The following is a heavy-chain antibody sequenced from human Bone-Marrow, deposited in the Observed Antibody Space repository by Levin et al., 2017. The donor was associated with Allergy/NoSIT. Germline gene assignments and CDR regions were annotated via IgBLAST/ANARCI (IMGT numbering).Heavy chain of an antibody. CDR1: GYTFTGYY. D-gene: IGHD1-26*01. CDR3: ARGVGLLDY. Sequence: ASVKVSCKASGYTFTGYYMHWVRQAPGQGLEWMGRISPNTIDTDYAQKFRGRVTMTRVTSSSTAYMELSRLTSDDTAVYYCARGVGLLDYWGQGTLINVSS. CDR2: ISPNTIDT. V-gene: IGHV1-2*06. J-gene: IGHJ4*02.